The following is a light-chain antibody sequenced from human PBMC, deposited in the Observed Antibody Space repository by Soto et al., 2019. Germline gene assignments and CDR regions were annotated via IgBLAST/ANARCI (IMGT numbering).Light chain of an antibody. CDR3: AAWIGSLESRV. CDR1: SSNIGSYT. Sequence: QSVLTQPPSASGTPGQRVTISCSGSSSNIGSYTVNWYQQLPGTAPKLLIYSNDQRPSGVPDRFSGSRSGTSASLAISGLQSEDEADYYCAAWIGSLESRVFGGGTKLTVL. V-gene: IGLV1-44*01. CDR2: SND. J-gene: IGLJ2*01.